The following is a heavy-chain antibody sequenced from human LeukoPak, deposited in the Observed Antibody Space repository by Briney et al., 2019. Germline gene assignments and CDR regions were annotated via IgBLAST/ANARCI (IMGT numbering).Heavy chain of an antibody. CDR3: AREDSAISDNAFDI. V-gene: IGHV4-39*07. D-gene: IGHD1-26*01. Sequence: SETLSLTCTVSGGSISSSSYYWGWIRQPPGKGLEWIGNIFYSGSTYYNPSLKSRDTISVDTSKNQFSLKLNSVTAADTAMYYCAREDSAISDNAFDIWGQGTLVTISS. CDR2: IFYSGST. CDR1: GGSISSSSYY. J-gene: IGHJ3*02.